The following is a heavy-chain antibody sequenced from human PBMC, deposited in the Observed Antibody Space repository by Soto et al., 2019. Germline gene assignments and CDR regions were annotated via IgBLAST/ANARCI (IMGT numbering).Heavy chain of an antibody. Sequence: ETLSLTCAVYGGSFSGYYWSWIRQPPGKGLEWIGEINHSGSTNYNPSLKSRVTISVDTSKNQFSLKLSSVTAADTAVYYCARADYDILTAHGPNWFDPWGQGTLVTVSS. J-gene: IGHJ5*02. CDR2: INHSGST. CDR3: ARADYDILTAHGPNWFDP. CDR1: GGSFSGYY. D-gene: IGHD3-9*01. V-gene: IGHV4-34*01.